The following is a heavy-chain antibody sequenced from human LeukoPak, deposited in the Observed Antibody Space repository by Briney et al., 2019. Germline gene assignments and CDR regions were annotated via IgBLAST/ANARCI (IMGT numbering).Heavy chain of an antibody. V-gene: IGHV3-23*01. CDR3: ARDWYYDFWSGYYTNWFDP. Sequence: PGGSLRLSCAASGFTFSSYAMSWVRQAPGKGLEWVSAISGSGGSTYYADSVKGRFTISRDNAKNSLYLQMNSLRAEDTAVYYCARDWYYDFWSGYYTNWFDPWGQGTLVTVSS. CDR2: ISGSGGST. J-gene: IGHJ5*02. D-gene: IGHD3-3*01. CDR1: GFTFSSYA.